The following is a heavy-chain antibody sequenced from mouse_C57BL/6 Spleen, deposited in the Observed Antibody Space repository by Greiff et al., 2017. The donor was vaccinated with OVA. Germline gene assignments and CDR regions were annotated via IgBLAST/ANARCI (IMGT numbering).Heavy chain of an antibody. V-gene: IGHV10-1*01. J-gene: IGHJ2*01. Sequence: GGGLVQPKGSLKLSCAASGFSFNTYAMNWVRQAPGKGLEWVARIRSKSNNYATYYADSVKDRFTISRDDSESMLYLQMNNLKTEDTAMYYCVRDYDGYYDYFDYWGQGTTLTVSS. D-gene: IGHD2-3*01. CDR3: VRDYDGYYDYFDY. CDR1: GFSFNTYA. CDR2: IRSKSNNYAT.